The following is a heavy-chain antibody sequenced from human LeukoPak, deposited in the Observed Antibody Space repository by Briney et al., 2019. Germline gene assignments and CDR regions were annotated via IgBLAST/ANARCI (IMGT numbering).Heavy chain of an antibody. CDR1: GGSISSGGYY. D-gene: IGHD3-3*01. J-gene: IGHJ6*03. CDR3: ARASYFDPPRAYYYYMDV. V-gene: IGHV4-61*08. CDR2: IYTTGST. Sequence: SETLSLTCTVSGGSISSGGYYWSWIRQHPGKGLEWIGYIYTTGSTNYNPSLTSRVTISVDTSKNQFSLRLSSVTAADTAVYYCARASYFDPPRAYYYYMDVWGKGTTVTVSS.